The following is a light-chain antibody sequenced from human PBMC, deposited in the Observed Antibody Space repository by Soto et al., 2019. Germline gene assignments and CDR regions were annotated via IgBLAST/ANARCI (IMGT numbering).Light chain of an antibody. CDR3: QQYGSSPPIT. J-gene: IGKJ5*01. V-gene: IGKV3-20*01. CDR2: GAS. CDR1: QSVSSSY. Sequence: EIVLTQSPVPLSLSPGERATLSCRARQSVSSSYLAWYQQKPGQAPRLLIYGASSRATGIPDRFSGSGSGTDFTLTISRLEPEDFAVYYCQQYGSSPPITFGQGTRLEIK.